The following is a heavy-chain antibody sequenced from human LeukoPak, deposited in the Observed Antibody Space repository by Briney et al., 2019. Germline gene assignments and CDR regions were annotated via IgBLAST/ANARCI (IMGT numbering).Heavy chain of an antibody. Sequence: ASVKVSCKASGYTFISYGISRVRQAPGQGLEWMGRISAYNGNTDYAQKFQGRPTMTTDTSTSTAYMELRSLRSDDTAVFYCARTIGGGYSYGPYFDYWGQGSQVAVSS. CDR2: ISAYNGNT. CDR1: GYTFISYG. D-gene: IGHD5-18*01. CDR3: ARTIGGGYSYGPYFDY. J-gene: IGHJ4*02. V-gene: IGHV1-18*01.